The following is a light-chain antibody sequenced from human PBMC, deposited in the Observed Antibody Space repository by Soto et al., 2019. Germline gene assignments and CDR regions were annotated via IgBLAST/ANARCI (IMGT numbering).Light chain of an antibody. J-gene: IGKJ2*01. CDR3: QQYGSSPPYT. Sequence: EIVLTQSPATLSLSPVERATLSCRASQSVSSSYLAWYQQKPGQAPRLLIYGASSRATGIPDRFSGSGSGTDFTLTISRLEPEDFAVYYCQQYGSSPPYTFGQGTKVDIK. CDR2: GAS. V-gene: IGKV3-20*01. CDR1: QSVSSSY.